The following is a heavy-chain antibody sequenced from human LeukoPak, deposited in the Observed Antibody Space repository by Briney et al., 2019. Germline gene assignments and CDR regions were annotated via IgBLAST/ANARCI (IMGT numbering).Heavy chain of an antibody. CDR3: AKDTASSWWYFDL. V-gene: IGHV3-23*01. D-gene: IGHD5-18*01. J-gene: IGHJ2*01. CDR1: GFTFSNYA. CDR2: TTGSGGST. Sequence: GGSLRLSCAASGFTFSNYAMTWVRQAPGKGLEWVSATTGSGGSTYYADSVKGWFTISRDNSKNTLYLQMNSLRAEDTAVYYCAKDTASSWWYFDLWGRGTLVTVSS.